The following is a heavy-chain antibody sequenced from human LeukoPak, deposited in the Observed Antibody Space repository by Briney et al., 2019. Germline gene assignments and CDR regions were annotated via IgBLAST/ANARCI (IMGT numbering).Heavy chain of an antibody. J-gene: IGHJ6*02. CDR1: GFTVSSNY. D-gene: IGHD1-14*01. CDR2: IYSGGST. Sequence: GGSLRLSCAASGFTVSSNYMSWVRQAPGKGLEWVSVIYSGGSTYYADSVKGRFTISRDNSKNTLYLQMNSLRAEDTAVYYCARMEVEGYYYYGMDVWGQGTTVTVPS. CDR3: ARMEVEGYYYYGMDV. V-gene: IGHV3-53*01.